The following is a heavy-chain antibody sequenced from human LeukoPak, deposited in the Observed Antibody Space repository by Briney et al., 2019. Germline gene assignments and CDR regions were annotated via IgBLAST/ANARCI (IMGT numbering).Heavy chain of an antibody. V-gene: IGHV5-51*01. CDR3: ARRLISGYYYYFDY. J-gene: IGHJ4*02. CDR2: IYPGDSDT. Sequence: GESLKISCKGSGYSFTNSWIAWVRQTPGKGLEWMGIIYPGDSDTKYSPSFQGQVTISADKSIGTAYLQWSSLKASDTAMYYCARRLISGYYYYFDYWGQGTLVTVSS. CDR1: GYSFTNSW. D-gene: IGHD3-22*01.